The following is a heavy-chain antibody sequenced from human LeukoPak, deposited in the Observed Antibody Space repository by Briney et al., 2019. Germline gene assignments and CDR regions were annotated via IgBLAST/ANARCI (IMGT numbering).Heavy chain of an antibody. CDR1: GFTVSSNY. Sequence: PGGSLRLSCAASGFTVSSNYMSWVRQAPGKGLEWVSVIYSGGSTYYADSVKGRFTISRDNSKNTLYLQMNSLRAEDTAVYYCARDGLVAWGTRLGYFDYWGQGTLVTVSS. CDR2: IYSGGST. J-gene: IGHJ4*02. V-gene: IGHV3-66*01. D-gene: IGHD3-16*01. CDR3: ARDGLVAWGTRLGYFDY.